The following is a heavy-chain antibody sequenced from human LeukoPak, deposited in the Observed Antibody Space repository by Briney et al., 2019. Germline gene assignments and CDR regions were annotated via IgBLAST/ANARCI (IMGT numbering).Heavy chain of an antibody. Sequence: GSLRLSCAASGFTFSSYAMSWVRQAPGQGLEWVSGINWNGGSTGYADSVKGRFTISRDNAKNSLYLQMNSLRAEDTALYYCARDLEGYCSGGSCYSFHYFDYWGQGTLVTVSS. D-gene: IGHD2-15*01. CDR2: INWNGGST. J-gene: IGHJ4*02. CDR1: GFTFSSYA. V-gene: IGHV3-20*04. CDR3: ARDLEGYCSGGSCYSFHYFDY.